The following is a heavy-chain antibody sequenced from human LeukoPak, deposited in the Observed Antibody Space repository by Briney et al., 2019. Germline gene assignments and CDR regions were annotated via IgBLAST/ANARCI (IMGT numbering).Heavy chain of an antibody. D-gene: IGHD2-2*01. CDR1: GYTFTSYD. V-gene: IGHV1-8*01. Sequence: ASVKVSCKASGYTFTSYDINWVRQATGQGLEWMGWMNPNSGNTGYAQKFQGRVTMTRNTSISTAYMELSSLRSEDTAVYYCARDQPFVVVPAANPFDYWGQGTLVTVSS. CDR2: MNPNSGNT. CDR3: ARDQPFVVVPAANPFDY. J-gene: IGHJ4*02.